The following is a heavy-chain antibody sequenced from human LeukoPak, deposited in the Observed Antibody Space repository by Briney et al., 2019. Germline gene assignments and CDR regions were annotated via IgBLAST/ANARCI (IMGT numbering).Heavy chain of an antibody. CDR1: GYTFTGYF. D-gene: IGHD3-10*01. J-gene: IGHJ4*02. V-gene: IGHV1-2*02. CDR3: ARDLEGYHYGSGNYPQ. Sequence: ASVKVSCKASGYTFTGYFMHWVRQAPGQGLEWMGWINPHSGGTDNAQKFQGRVTMTRDTSISTAYMELSSLTSDDTAVYYCARDLEGYHYGSGNYPQWGQGTLITVSS. CDR2: INPHSGGT.